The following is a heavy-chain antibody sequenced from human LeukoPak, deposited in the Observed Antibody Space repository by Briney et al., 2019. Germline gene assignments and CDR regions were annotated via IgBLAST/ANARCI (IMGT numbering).Heavy chain of an antibody. CDR3: ARAPRFGGVIVPDFYYGMDV. D-gene: IGHD3-16*02. J-gene: IGHJ6*04. CDR2: INPNSGGT. CDR1: GYTFTGYY. V-gene: IGHV1-2*04. Sequence: ASVKVSCRASGYTFTGYYMHWVRQAPGQGLEGMGWINPNSGGTNYAQKFQGWVTMTRDTSISTAYMELSRLRSDDTAVYYCARAPRFGGVIVPDFYYGMDVWGKGTTVTVSS.